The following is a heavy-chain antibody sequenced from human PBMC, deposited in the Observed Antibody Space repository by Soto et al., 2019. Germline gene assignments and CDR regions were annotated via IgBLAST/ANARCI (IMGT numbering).Heavy chain of an antibody. Sequence: PSETLSLTCTVSGGSISSSSYYWGWIRQPPGKGLEWIGSIYYSGSTYYNPSFKSRVTISVDTSKNQFSLKLSSVTAADTAVYYCASAYCGGDCYPYYYYGMDVWGQGTTVTVSS. D-gene: IGHD2-21*02. CDR1: GGSISSSSYY. CDR2: IYYSGST. V-gene: IGHV4-39*01. CDR3: ASAYCGGDCYPYYYYGMDV. J-gene: IGHJ6*02.